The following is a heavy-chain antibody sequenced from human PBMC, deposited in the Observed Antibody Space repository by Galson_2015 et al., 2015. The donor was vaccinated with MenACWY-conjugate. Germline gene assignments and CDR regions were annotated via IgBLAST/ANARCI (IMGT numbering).Heavy chain of an antibody. Sequence: ETLSLTCTVSGGSVSSGQYYWSWIRQPPGKDLEWIGYIHSSGYTKYTPSLRSRVTVSLDTSKNQFSLMLSSVTAADTAVYYCASLPQGYCSTSNCFGWFDPWGQGTLVTV. CDR2: IHSSGYT. V-gene: IGHV4-61*01. J-gene: IGHJ5*02. CDR1: GGSVSSGQYY. D-gene: IGHD2-2*01. CDR3: ASLPQGYCSTSNCFGWFDP.